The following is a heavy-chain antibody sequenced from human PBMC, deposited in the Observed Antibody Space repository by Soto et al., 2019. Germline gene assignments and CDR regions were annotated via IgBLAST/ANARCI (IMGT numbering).Heavy chain of an antibody. CDR1: GYTFRSYD. J-gene: IGHJ5*01. CDR2: VNPNTGTT. CDR3: ARAYGAGSFDF. Sequence: QVQLVQSGAEVKKPGASVKVSCTASGYTFRSYDIHWVRQATGQGLEWMGWVNPNTGTTGYAQRFQGRVTMTRGISKSTAYMELSRLTSEATTIYYCARAYGAGSFDFWGPGTLVSVSS. V-gene: IGHV1-8*01. D-gene: IGHD3-10*01.